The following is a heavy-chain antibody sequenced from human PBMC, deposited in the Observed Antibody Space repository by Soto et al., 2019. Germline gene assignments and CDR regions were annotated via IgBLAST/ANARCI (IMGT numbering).Heavy chain of an antibody. CDR3: ARDQGSGYDILTGHRPGGYYYGMDV. J-gene: IGHJ6*02. V-gene: IGHV1-3*01. Sequence: ASVNVSCKASGYTFTSYAMHWVRQAPGQRLEWMGWINAGNGNTKYSQKFQGRVTITRGTSASTAYMEPSSLRSEDTAVYYCARDQGSGYDILTGHRPGGYYYGMDVWGQGTTVTVSS. D-gene: IGHD3-9*01. CDR2: INAGNGNT. CDR1: GYTFTSYA.